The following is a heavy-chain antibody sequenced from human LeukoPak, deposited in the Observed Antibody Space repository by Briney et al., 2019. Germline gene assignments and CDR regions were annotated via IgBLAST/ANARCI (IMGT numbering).Heavy chain of an antibody. Sequence: SETLSLTCTVSGGSISSYYWNWIRQPPGKGLEWIGYIYYSGSTNYNPSLKSRVTISVDTSKNQFSLKLSSVTAADTAVYYCARENQDCSSTSCSNWFDPWGQGTLVTVSS. D-gene: IGHD2-2*01. CDR1: GGSISSYY. CDR3: ARENQDCSSTSCSNWFDP. CDR2: IYYSGST. V-gene: IGHV4-59*01. J-gene: IGHJ5*02.